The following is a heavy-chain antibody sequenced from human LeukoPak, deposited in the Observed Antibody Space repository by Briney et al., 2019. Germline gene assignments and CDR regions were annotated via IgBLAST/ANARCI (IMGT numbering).Heavy chain of an antibody. J-gene: IGHJ4*02. V-gene: IGHV3-23*01. D-gene: IGHD4/OR15-4a*01. CDR1: GFTFSSYS. CDR3: AKDHPDYGHDY. CDR2: MSGSGGST. Sequence: GGSLRLSCAASGFTFSSYSMNWVRQAPGKGLEWVSAMSGSGGSTYYADSVKGRFTISRDNSKNTLYLQMNSLRAEDTAVYYCAKDHPDYGHDYWGQGTLVTVSS.